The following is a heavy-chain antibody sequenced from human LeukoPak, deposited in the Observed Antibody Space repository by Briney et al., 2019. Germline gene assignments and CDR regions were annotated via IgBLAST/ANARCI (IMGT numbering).Heavy chain of an antibody. CDR3: ARLDPYYYGSGSLGYYFDY. Sequence: SETLSLTCTVSGGSISSYYWSWIRQPPGKGLEWIGYIYYSGSTNYNPSLKSRVTISVDTSKNQFSLKLSSVTAADTAVYYCARLDPYYYGSGSLGYYFDYWGQGTLVTVSS. V-gene: IGHV4-59*01. CDR2: IYYSGST. CDR1: GGSISSYY. J-gene: IGHJ4*02. D-gene: IGHD3-10*01.